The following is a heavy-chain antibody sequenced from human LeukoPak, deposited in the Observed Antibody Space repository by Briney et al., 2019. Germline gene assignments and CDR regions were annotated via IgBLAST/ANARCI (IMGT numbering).Heavy chain of an antibody. D-gene: IGHD4-23*01. V-gene: IGHV3-23*01. CDR2: LSGNGNTI. Sequence: GGSLRLSCAASGFTFSTYAMSWVRQAPGKGLECVSALSGNGNTIYYADSVKGRFTISRDNSKNTLSLQMNSLRVEDTAAYYCAKALYGGHDYWGQGTLVTVSS. CDR1: GFTFSTYA. CDR3: AKALYGGHDY. J-gene: IGHJ4*02.